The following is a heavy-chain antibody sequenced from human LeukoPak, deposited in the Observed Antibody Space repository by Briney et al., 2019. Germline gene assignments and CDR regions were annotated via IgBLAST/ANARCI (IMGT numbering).Heavy chain of an antibody. J-gene: IGHJ4*02. CDR2: ISWNSGSI. CDR1: GFTFDDYA. D-gene: IGHD6-13*01. V-gene: IGHV3-9*03. CDR3: AKDFYSSSWYYFDY. Sequence: GRSLRLSCAASGFTFDDYAMHWVRQAPGKGLEWVSGISWNSGSIGYADSVKGRFTISRDNAKNSLYLRMNSLIAEDMALYYCAKDFYSSSWYYFDYWGQGTLVTVSS.